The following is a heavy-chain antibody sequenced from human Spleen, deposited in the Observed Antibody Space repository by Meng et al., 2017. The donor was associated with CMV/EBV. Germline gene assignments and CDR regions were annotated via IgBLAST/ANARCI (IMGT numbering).Heavy chain of an antibody. Sequence: QATVPALVKPSETLSLTCVVSGASISSGNWWNWVRQPPGKGLEWIGDIYHSGSTNYNPSLKSRVTISVDKSKNQFSLKLSSVTAADTAMYYCARGGGCSSSSCDLDYWGQGVLVTVSS. CDR1: GASISSGNW. D-gene: IGHD2-2*01. J-gene: IGHJ4*02. CDR2: IYHSGST. CDR3: ARGGGCSSSSCDLDY. V-gene: IGHV4-4*02.